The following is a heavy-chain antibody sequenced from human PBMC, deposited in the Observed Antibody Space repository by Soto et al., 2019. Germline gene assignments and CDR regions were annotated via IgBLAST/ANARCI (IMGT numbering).Heavy chain of an antibody. CDR3: AKGTGRYLFY. D-gene: IGHD1-26*01. Sequence: GGSLRLSCAASGFTFSSYGMHWVRQAPGKGLEWVAVISYDGSNKYYADSVKGRFTISRDNSKNTLYLQMNSLRAEDTAVYYCAKGTGRYLFYWGQGTLVTVSS. CDR1: GFTFSSYG. J-gene: IGHJ4*02. V-gene: IGHV3-30*18. CDR2: ISYDGSNK.